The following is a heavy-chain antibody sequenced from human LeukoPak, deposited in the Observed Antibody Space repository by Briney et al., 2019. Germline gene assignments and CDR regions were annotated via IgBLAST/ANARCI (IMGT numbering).Heavy chain of an antibody. Sequence: PGGSMRLSCPASGFTFSSYAMSWVRQAAGKGLAWVSAISGSGGSTYYADSEKGQFTISRDKSKNTLYLQMNSLRAEDTDVYYCAKGPDDSNGYYSLHYYYMDVWGKGTTVTVSS. J-gene: IGHJ6*03. CDR2: ISGSGGST. D-gene: IGHD3-22*01. CDR3: AKGPDDSNGYYSLHYYYMDV. CDR1: GFTFSSYA. V-gene: IGHV3-23*01.